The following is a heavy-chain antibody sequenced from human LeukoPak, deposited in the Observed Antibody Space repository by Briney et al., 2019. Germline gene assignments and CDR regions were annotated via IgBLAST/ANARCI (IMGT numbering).Heavy chain of an antibody. V-gene: IGHV4-34*01. CDR3: ARGRKGIAAAGTQKTYYFDY. J-gene: IGHJ4*02. D-gene: IGHD6-13*01. CDR2: INHSGST. Sequence: PSETLSLTCAVYGGSFSGYYWSWIRQPPGKWLEWIGEINHSGSTNYNPSLKSRVTISVDTSKNQFSLKLSSVTAADTAVYYCARGRKGIAAAGTQKTYYFDYWGQGTLVTVSS. CDR1: GGSFSGYY.